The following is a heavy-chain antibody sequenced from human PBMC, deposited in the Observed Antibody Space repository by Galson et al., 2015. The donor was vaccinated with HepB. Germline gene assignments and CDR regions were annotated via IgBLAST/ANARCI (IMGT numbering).Heavy chain of an antibody. CDR3: ARGGGAVAGRGFDP. CDR1: GGSISSYY. D-gene: IGHD6-19*01. Sequence: TLSLTCTVSGGSISSYYWSWIRQPPGKGLEWIGYIYYSGSTNYNPSLKSRVTISVDTSKNQFSLKLSSVTAADTAVYYCARGGGAVAGRGFDPWGQGTLVTVSS. V-gene: IGHV4-59*01. CDR2: IYYSGST. J-gene: IGHJ5*02.